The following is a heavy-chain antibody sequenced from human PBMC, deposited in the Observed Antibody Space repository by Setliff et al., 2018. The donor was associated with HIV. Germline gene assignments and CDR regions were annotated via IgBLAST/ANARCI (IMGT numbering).Heavy chain of an antibody. CDR2: IYHSGST. V-gene: IGHV4-38-2*01. J-gene: IGHJ6*03. D-gene: IGHD4-4*01. CDR3: ARLDYSNYYSYYIDV. CDR1: GYSISSGYY. Sequence: SETLSLTCAVSGYSISSGYYWGWIRQPPGKGLEWIGSIYHSGSTYNNPSLKSRATISVDTSENHFSLRLSSVTAADTAVYYCARLDYSNYYSYYIDVWGEGTMVTVSS.